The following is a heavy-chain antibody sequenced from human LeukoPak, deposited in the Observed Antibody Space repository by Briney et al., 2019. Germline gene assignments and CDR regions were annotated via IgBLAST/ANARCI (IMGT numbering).Heavy chain of an antibody. Sequence: PSETLSLTCAVYGGSFSGYYWSWIRQPPGKGLEWIGYIYYSGSTNYNPSLKSRVTISVDTSKNQFSLKLSSVTAADTAVYYCAREKGGLYDYWGQGTLVTVSS. J-gene: IGHJ4*02. D-gene: IGHD3-16*01. CDR1: GGSFSGYY. CDR2: IYYSGST. V-gene: IGHV4-59*01. CDR3: AREKGGLYDY.